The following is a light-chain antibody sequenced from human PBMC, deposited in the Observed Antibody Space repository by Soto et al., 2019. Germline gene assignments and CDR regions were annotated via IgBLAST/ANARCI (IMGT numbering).Light chain of an antibody. CDR1: QSVRSSY. Sequence: EIVLAQSPATLSLSPGERATLSCRASQSVRSSYLAWYQQKPGQTPRLLIYGASSRATGIPDRFSGSGSGTDFTLTISRLEPEDFAVYYCQQYGSSPTFGQGTNVEIK. J-gene: IGKJ1*01. CDR3: QQYGSSPT. V-gene: IGKV3-20*01. CDR2: GAS.